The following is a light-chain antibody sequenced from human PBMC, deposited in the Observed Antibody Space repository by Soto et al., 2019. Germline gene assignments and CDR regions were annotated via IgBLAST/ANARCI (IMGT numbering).Light chain of an antibody. CDR3: QQYGGSPFIT. CDR2: AAS. J-gene: IGKJ5*01. CDR1: QSVSSTY. Sequence: ETVLTQSPGTLSLSPGDTATLSCRASQSVSSTYLAWYQQKPGRAPRLLIYAASSRATGIPDRFSGSGSGTDFTLTISKLEPDDFAVYYCQQYGGSPFITFGQGTRLEIK. V-gene: IGKV3-20*01.